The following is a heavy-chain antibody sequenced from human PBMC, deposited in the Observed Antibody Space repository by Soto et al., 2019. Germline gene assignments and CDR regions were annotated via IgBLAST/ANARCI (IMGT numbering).Heavy chain of an antibody. CDR1: GGTFSSYA. CDR3: AACPLETGYYYYYGMDV. J-gene: IGHJ6*02. V-gene: IGHV1-69*13. Sequence: SVKVSCKASGGTFSSYAISWVRQAPGQGLEWMGGIIPIFGTANYAQKFQGRVTITADESTSTAYMELSSLRSEDTAVYYCAACPLETGYYYYYGMDVWGQGTTVTAP. D-gene: IGHD1-1*01. CDR2: IIPIFGTA.